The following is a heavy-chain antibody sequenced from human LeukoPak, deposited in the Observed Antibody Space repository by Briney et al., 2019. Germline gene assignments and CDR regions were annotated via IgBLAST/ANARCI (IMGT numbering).Heavy chain of an antibody. J-gene: IGHJ4*02. Sequence: PGGSLRLSCAASGVIVSSNHMSWVRQAPGKGLEWVSIIYSGADTYYADSVKGRFTVSRDNSKNTVYLQMNTLRAEDTAVYYCARGAAGGSGGIDYWGQGTLVTVSS. CDR2: IYSGADT. D-gene: IGHD6-13*01. CDR1: GVIVSSNH. CDR3: ARGAAGGSGGIDY. V-gene: IGHV3-53*01.